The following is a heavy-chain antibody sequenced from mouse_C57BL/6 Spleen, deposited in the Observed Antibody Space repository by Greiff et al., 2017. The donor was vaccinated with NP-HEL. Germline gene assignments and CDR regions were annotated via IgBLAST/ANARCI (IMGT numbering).Heavy chain of an antibody. V-gene: IGHV7-3*01. J-gene: IGHJ3*01. CDR2: IRNKANGYTT. CDR3: ASPYGSSPLAY. D-gene: IGHD1-1*01. Sequence: EVKVVESGGGLVQPGGSLSLSCAASGFTFTDYYMSWVRQPPGKALEWLGFIRNKANGYTTEYSASVKGRFTISRDNSQSILYLQMNAPRADDSATYDCASPYGSSPLAYWGQGTLVTVSA. CDR1: GFTFTDYY.